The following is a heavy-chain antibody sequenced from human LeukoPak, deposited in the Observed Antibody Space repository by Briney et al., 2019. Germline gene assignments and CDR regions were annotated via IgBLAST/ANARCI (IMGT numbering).Heavy chain of an antibody. Sequence: SETLSLTCTVSGGSISSYYWSWIRQPAGKGLEWIGRIYTSGSTNYNPSLKSRVTMSVDTSKNQFSLKLSSVTAADTAVYYCARGRITMVRGVIRIWFDPWGQGTLVTVSS. J-gene: IGHJ5*02. CDR2: IYTSGST. CDR1: GGSISSYY. CDR3: ARGRITMVRGVIRIWFDP. V-gene: IGHV4-4*07. D-gene: IGHD3-10*01.